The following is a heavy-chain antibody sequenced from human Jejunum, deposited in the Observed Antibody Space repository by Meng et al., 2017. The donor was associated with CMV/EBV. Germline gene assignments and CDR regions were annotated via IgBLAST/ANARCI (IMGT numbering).Heavy chain of an antibody. CDR1: WDSLHIYS. Sequence: VQLRDAAPLLEHPSDTLSLIRTRSWDSLHIYSCNWLRQPAAQALEWSGRIYTSGHSTYYPSLQSRVTMSVYTSKNQYPLKLSSVTAADTAIYYYTRENLSGSYYFDYWCQETLVTVSS. J-gene: IGHJ4*02. V-gene: IGHV4-4*07. CDR3: TRENLSGSYYFDY. D-gene: IGHD2-15*01. CDR2: IYTSGHS.